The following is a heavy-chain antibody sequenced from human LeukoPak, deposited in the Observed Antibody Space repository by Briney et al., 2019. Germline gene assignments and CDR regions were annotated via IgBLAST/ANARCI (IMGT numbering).Heavy chain of an antibody. D-gene: IGHD1-26*01. CDR3: ARDSPISGSYYGGLGY. Sequence: ASVKVSCKASGYTFTSYAMHWVRQAPGQRLEWMGWINAGNGNTKYSQKFQGRVTITRDTSASTVYMELSSLRSEDTAVYYCARDSPISGSYYGGLGYWGQGTLVTASS. J-gene: IGHJ4*02. V-gene: IGHV1-3*01. CDR2: INAGNGNT. CDR1: GYTFTSYA.